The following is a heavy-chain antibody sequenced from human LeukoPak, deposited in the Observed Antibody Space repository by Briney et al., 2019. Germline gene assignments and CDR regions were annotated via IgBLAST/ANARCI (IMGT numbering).Heavy chain of an antibody. J-gene: IGHJ4*02. CDR1: GYSISSGYY. CDR3: ASGGSVLLWFGELFNY. V-gene: IGHV4-38-2*02. Sequence: SETLSLTCTVSGYSISSGYYRGWIRQPPGKGLEWIGSIYHSGSTYYNPSLKSRVTISVDTSKNQFSLKLSSVTAADTAVYYCASGGSVLLWFGELFNYWGQGTLVTVSS. CDR2: IYHSGST. D-gene: IGHD3-10*01.